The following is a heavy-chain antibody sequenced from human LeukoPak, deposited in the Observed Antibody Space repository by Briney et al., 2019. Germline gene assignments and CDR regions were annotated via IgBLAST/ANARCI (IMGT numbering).Heavy chain of an antibody. Sequence: GGSLRLSCAASGFTFSSYWMHWVRQVPGKGLVWVSRINTDGSSTSYADSVKGRFTISRDNAKNTLYLQMNNLRAEDTAVYYCAREKDYYGSGSPFDPWGQGTLVTVSS. D-gene: IGHD3-10*01. J-gene: IGHJ5*02. CDR2: INTDGSST. CDR3: AREKDYYGSGSPFDP. V-gene: IGHV3-74*01. CDR1: GFTFSSYW.